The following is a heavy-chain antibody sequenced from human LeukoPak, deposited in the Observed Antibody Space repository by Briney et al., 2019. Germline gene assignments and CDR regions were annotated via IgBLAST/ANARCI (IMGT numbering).Heavy chain of an antibody. D-gene: IGHD5-18*01. CDR2: ISGSGGST. V-gene: IGHV3-23*01. Sequence: GGSLRVSCAACGFTFSTYAMSWVRQAPGKGLEWVSAISGSGGSTYYADSVKGRFTISRDNSKNTLYLQMNSLRAEDTAVYYCAKEGYRYGYAIDYWGQGTLVTVSS. CDR3: AKEGYRYGYAIDY. CDR1: GFTFSTYA. J-gene: IGHJ4*02.